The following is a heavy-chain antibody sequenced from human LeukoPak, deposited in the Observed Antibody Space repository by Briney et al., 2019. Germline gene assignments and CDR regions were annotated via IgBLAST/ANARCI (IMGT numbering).Heavy chain of an antibody. J-gene: IGHJ5*02. CDR1: GFTFSSYA. CDR2: ISYDGSNK. CDR3: AREGSSWYFNWFDP. D-gene: IGHD6-13*01. Sequence: GGSLRLPCAASGFTFSSYAMHWVRQAPGKGLEWVAVISYDGSNKYYADSVKGRFTISRDNSKNTLYLQMNSLRAEDTAVYYCAREGSSWYFNWFDPWGQGTLVTVSS. V-gene: IGHV3-30-3*01.